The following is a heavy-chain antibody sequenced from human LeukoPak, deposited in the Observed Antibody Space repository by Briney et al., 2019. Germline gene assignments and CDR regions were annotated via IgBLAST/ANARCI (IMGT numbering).Heavy chain of an antibody. V-gene: IGHV1-18*01. CDR1: GYTFISYG. CDR2: VSAYNGNT. CDR3: ARAPLYDYVWGSYRLDY. J-gene: IGHJ4*02. D-gene: IGHD3-16*02. Sequence: GASVKVSCKASGYTFISYGISWVRQAPGQGLEWMGWVSAYNGNTNYAQNLQGRVTMTTDTSTSTAYMELRSLRSDDTAVYYCARAPLYDYVWGSYRLDYWGQGTLVTVSS.